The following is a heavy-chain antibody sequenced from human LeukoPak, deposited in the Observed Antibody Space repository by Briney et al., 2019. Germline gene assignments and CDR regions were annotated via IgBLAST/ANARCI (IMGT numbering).Heavy chain of an antibody. V-gene: IGHV4-59*11. CDR2: ITYSGST. D-gene: IGHD2-8*01. CDR1: GASISSHY. J-gene: IGHJ4*02. Sequence: SETLSLTCFVSGASISSHYWSWIRRPPGKGLGWSGYITYSGSTEYNPSLKSRVTISVDTSKNQFSLKLSSVTAADTAVYYCARSPMVYAQFGYWGQGTLVTVSS. CDR3: ARSPMVYAQFGY.